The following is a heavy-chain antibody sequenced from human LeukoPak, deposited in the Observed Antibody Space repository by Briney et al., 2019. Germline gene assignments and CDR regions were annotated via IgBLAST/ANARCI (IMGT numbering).Heavy chain of an antibody. D-gene: IGHD3/OR15-3a*01. CDR1: GGSISNYY. Sequence: PSETLSLTCIVSGGSISNYYWSWIRQPPGKGLEWIGYIYYSGSTNYNPSLKSRLTISVDTSKNQFSLNLTSVTAADTAVYYCARTPRSGVWTGYYVWFDPWGQGTLVTVSS. CDR3: ARTPRSGVWTGYYVWFDP. J-gene: IGHJ5*02. CDR2: IYYSGST. V-gene: IGHV4-59*01.